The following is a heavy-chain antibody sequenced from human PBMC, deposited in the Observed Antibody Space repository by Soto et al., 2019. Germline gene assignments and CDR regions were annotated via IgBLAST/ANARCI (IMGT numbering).Heavy chain of an antibody. CDR3: AARISGGSYSY. J-gene: IGHJ4*02. D-gene: IGHD1-26*01. V-gene: IGHV1-58*02. CDR1: GFTFNKSA. Sequence: QMPLVQSGPEVKKPGTSVKVSCKASGFTFNKSAMQWVRQARGQRPEWIGWIVLGSGNTNYAQRFQERVTIIRDMSTSTAYMELSSLRSEDTAVYYCAARISGGSYSYWGQGTLVTVSS. CDR2: IVLGSGNT.